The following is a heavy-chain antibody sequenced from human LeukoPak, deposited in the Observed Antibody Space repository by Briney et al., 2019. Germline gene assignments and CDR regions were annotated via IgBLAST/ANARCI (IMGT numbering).Heavy chain of an antibody. D-gene: IGHD3-9*01. J-gene: IGHJ4*02. CDR3: ARILTATGLLYYFDY. CDR1: GFTFSSYW. CDR2: IKKDGSEK. Sequence: PGGSLRLSCAASGFTFSSYWMSWVRQAPGKGLEWVANIKKDGSEKYYVDSVKGRFTISRDNAKTSLYLQMNSLRAEDTAVYYCARILTATGLLYYFDYWGQGTLVTVSS. V-gene: IGHV3-7*01.